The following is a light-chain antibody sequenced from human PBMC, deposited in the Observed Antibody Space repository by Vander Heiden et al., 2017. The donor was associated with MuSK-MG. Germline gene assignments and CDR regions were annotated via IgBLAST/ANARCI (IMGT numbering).Light chain of an antibody. CDR3: QQHKSYSLIT. CDR1: QGINNY. V-gene: IGKV1-9*01. Sequence: IQLTQSPSSLSASVGDRVTITCRASQGINNYLAWYQQKPGKAPKLLIYAASTLQSGVPSRFSGSGYGKDFTLTISSRQPEDFASYYCQQHKSYSLITFGQGTPMDIK. CDR2: AAS. J-gene: IGKJ5*01.